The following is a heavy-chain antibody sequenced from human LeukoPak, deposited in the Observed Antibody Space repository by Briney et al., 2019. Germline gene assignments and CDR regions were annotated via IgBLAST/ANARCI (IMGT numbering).Heavy chain of an antibody. Sequence: GGSLRLSCAASGFTFSSYSMNWVRQAPGKGLEWVSSISSSSSYIYYADSVKGRFTISRDNAKNSLYLQMNSLRAEDTAVYYCARDGVSWNDFPFDHWGQGTLVTVSS. J-gene: IGHJ4*02. CDR1: GFTFSSYS. V-gene: IGHV3-21*01. CDR3: ARDGVSWNDFPFDH. CDR2: ISSSSSYI. D-gene: IGHD1-1*01.